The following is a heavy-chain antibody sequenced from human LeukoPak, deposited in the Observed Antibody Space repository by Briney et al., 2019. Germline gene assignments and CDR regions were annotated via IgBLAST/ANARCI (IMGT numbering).Heavy chain of an antibody. J-gene: IGHJ4*02. Sequence: AESLRLSCAASGVTFSRCALSWVRQAPGRGLEWVSAISGSGGSTYYAASVKCRFTISRDNSKTTLYLQMNSLRAEDTAVYYCAKDPLVRGLTYDYWGQETLVTVSS. V-gene: IGHV3-23*01. CDR1: GVTFSRCA. CDR2: ISGSGGST. CDR3: AKDPLVRGLTYDY. D-gene: IGHD3-10*01.